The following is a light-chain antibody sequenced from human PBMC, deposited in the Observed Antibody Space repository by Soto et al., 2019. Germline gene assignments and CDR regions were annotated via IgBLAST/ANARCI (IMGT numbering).Light chain of an antibody. Sequence: QSVLTQSPSVSGTPGQGVTISCSGGTSNIGTYTVNWYQQLPGTAPKVLIYGDNQRPSGVADRFSGSKSGTSASLAISGLQSEDEADYYCAAWDDSLKGVVFGGGTKVTVL. CDR1: TSNIGTYT. CDR3: AAWDDSLKGVV. CDR2: GDN. J-gene: IGLJ2*01. V-gene: IGLV1-44*01.